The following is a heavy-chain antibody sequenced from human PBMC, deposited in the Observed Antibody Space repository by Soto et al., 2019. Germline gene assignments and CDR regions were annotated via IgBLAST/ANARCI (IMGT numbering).Heavy chain of an antibody. CDR2: ISSSSGSK. CDR3: ARDRGGYDRLYYYHGMDV. D-gene: IGHD5-12*01. V-gene: IGHV3-11*06. CDR1: GLTLSNYY. J-gene: IGHJ6*02. Sequence: GGSLKLSCAASGLTLSNYYMSWIRQAPGKGLEYISYISSSSGSKNYADSVKGSFNISRDNAKNSLYLQMSSLRAEDTAVYYCARDRGGYDRLYYYHGMDVWGQGTTVTVSS.